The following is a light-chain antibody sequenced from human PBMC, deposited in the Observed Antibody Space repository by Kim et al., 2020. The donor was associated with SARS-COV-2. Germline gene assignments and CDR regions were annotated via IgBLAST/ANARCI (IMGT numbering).Light chain of an antibody. J-gene: IGLJ2*01. CDR1: KLGTKY. CDR2: EDT. V-gene: IGLV3-1*01. Sequence: VSPGQTPSITCAGDKLGTKYPCWYQQRPGRPPVLVISEDTKRPSGIPERFSGSNSWNTATLTITGTLAMDEADYYCQAWDSTTLLFGGGTQLTVL. CDR3: QAWDSTTLL.